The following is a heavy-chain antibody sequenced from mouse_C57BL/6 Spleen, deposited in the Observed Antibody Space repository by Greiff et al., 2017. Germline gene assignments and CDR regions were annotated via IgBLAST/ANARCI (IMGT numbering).Heavy chain of an antibody. V-gene: IGHV1-55*01. CDR3: ARGSITTVVLDY. CDR1: GYTFTSYW. CDR2: INPGSGST. Sequence: VQLQQPGAELVKPGASVKMSCKASGYTFTSYWITWVKQRPGQGLEWIGDINPGSGSTNYNEKFKSKATLTVDTSSSTAYMQLSSLTSEDSAVYYYARGSITTVVLDYWGKGTTLTVSS. J-gene: IGHJ2*01. D-gene: IGHD1-1*01.